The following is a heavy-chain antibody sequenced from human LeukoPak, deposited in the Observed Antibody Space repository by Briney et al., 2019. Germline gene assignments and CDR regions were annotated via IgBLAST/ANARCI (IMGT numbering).Heavy chain of an antibody. CDR2: IYYSGST. J-gene: IGHJ5*02. D-gene: IGHD6-13*01. CDR3: ATLKIAAAGSGWFDP. Sequence: SETLSLTCTVSGGSISSGSYYWSWIRQPPGKGLEWIGYIYYSGSTNYNPSLKSRVTISVDTSKNQFSLKLSSVTAADTAVYYCATLKIAAAGSGWFDPWGQGTLVTVSS. V-gene: IGHV4-61*01. CDR1: GGSISSGSYY.